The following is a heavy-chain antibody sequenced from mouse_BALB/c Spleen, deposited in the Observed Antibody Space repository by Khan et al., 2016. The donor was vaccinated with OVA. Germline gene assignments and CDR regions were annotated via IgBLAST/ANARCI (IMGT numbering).Heavy chain of an antibody. D-gene: IGHD1-1*01. CDR1: GYTFTDYN. J-gene: IGHJ2*01. CDR2: ITPNNGGT. Sequence: EVELVESGPELVKPGASVKIPCKASGYTFTDYNMDWVKQSPGKSLEWIGVITPNNGGTIYNQRFKGKATLTVDKSSSTAYLELRSLTSEDTAVYYGTRGDHGSAVDYWGQGTTLTVSS. CDR3: TRGDHGSAVDY. V-gene: IGHV1-18*01.